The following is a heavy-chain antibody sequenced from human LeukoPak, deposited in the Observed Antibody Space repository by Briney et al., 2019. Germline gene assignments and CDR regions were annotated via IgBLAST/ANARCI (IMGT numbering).Heavy chain of an antibody. Sequence: SETLSLTCTVSGGSISSGGHYWSWIRQHPGKGLEWIGYTYYSGSAYYNPSLKSRVTISVDTSKNQFSLKLSSVTAADTAVYYCARDSTYGSGSWFDYWGQGTLVTVSS. D-gene: IGHD3-10*01. CDR2: TYYSGSA. V-gene: IGHV4-31*03. CDR3: ARDSTYGSGSWFDY. J-gene: IGHJ4*02. CDR1: GGSISSGGHY.